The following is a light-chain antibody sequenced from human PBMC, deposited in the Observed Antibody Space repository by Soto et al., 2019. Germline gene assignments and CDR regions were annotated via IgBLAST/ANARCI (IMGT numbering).Light chain of an antibody. CDR3: QQRSNWPPEYT. Sequence: EIVLTQSPATLSLSPGERATLSCRASQSVSNYLAWYQQKPGQAPRLLIYDASNRATGIPARFSGSGSATDFTLTISSLAPEDFAVYYCQQRSNWPPEYTFGQGTKVEIK. CDR2: DAS. V-gene: IGKV3-11*01. CDR1: QSVSNY. J-gene: IGKJ2*01.